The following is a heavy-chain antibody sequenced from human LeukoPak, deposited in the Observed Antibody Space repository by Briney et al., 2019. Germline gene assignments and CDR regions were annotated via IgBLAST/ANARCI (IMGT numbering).Heavy chain of an antibody. Sequence: PGGSLRLSCTAPGSRFDDHGMAWVRQVPGKGLEWVCGINWNGGSTGYADSVKGRFTIFRDNAKNSLYLQMNSLRADDTALYYCARGDSSGWYFDDWGQGTLVTVSS. J-gene: IGHJ4*02. CDR1: GSRFDDHG. CDR2: INWNGGST. V-gene: IGHV3-20*04. D-gene: IGHD6-19*01. CDR3: ARGDSSGWYFDD.